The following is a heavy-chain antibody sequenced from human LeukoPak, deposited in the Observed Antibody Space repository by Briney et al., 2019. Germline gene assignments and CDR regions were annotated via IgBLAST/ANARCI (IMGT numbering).Heavy chain of an antibody. J-gene: IGHJ4*02. Sequence: GGSLRLSCAASGFTFSSYWMSWVRQAPGKGLEWVANIKEDGSEKYYVDSVKGRFTISRDNAKNLVYLQMDSLRAEDTAVYYCARGNTAMVAAAVDYWGQGTLVTVSS. CDR2: IKEDGSEK. D-gene: IGHD5-18*01. CDR3: ARGNTAMVAAAVDY. CDR1: GFTFSSYW. V-gene: IGHV3-7*04.